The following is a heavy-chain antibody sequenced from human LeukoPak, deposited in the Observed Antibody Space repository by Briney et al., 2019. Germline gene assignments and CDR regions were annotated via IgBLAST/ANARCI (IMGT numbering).Heavy chain of an antibody. CDR3: ARDFGGRIAAPLGRHWFDP. V-gene: IGHV1-69*04. Sequence: ASVKVSCKASGGTFSSYTISWVRQAPEQGLEWMGRIIPILGIANYAQKFQGRVTITADKSTSTAYMELSSLRSEDTAVYYCARDFGGRIAAPLGRHWFDPWGQGTLVTVSS. D-gene: IGHD6-6*01. J-gene: IGHJ5*02. CDR1: GGTFSSYT. CDR2: IIPILGIA.